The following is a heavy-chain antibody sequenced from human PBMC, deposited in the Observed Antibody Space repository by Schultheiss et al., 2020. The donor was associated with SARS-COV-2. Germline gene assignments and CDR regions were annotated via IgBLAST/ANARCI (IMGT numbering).Heavy chain of an antibody. D-gene: IGHD5-18*01. CDR1: GFTFSSYS. V-gene: IGHV3-23*01. CDR3: AKGGQTAMVTGFGYYYYYGMDV. CDR2: ISGSGGST. J-gene: IGHJ6*02. Sequence: GGSLRLSCAASGFTFSSYSMNWVRQAPGKGLEWVSTISGSGGSTYYADSANGRFAISRDNSKNTLYLQMNSLRAEDTAEYYCAKGGQTAMVTGFGYYYYYGMDVWGQGTTVTVSS.